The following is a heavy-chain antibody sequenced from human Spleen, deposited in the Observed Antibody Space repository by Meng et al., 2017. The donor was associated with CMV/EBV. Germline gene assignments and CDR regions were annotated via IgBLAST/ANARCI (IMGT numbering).Heavy chain of an antibody. CDR3: ARDRTYSYYYGMDV. CDR1: GFTFSSYS. D-gene: IGHD1-14*01. J-gene: IGHJ6*02. V-gene: IGHV3-48*04. CDR2: ISVSGSTI. Sequence: GRSLRLSCAASGFTFSSYSMNWVRQAPGKGREWLSYISVSGSTIYYAESVRGRFTISRDNSKNSLFLQMKSLRPEDTAIYSCARDRTYSYYYGMDVWGQGTTVTVSS.